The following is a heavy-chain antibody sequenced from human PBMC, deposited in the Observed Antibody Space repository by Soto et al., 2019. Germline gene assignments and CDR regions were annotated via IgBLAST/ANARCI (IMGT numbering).Heavy chain of an antibody. CDR2: ISSSSSYI. CDR3: ARDFSGSGFDY. CDR1: GFTFSSYS. Sequence: EVQLVESGGGQVKPGGSLRLSCAASGFTFSSYSMNWVRQAPGKGLEWVSSISSSSSYIYYADSVKGRFTISRDNAKNSLYLQMYSLRAEDTAVYYCARDFSGSGFDYWGQGTLVTVSS. D-gene: IGHD6-19*01. V-gene: IGHV3-21*01. J-gene: IGHJ4*02.